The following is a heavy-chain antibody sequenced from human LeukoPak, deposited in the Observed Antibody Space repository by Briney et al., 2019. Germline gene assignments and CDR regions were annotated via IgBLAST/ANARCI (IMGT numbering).Heavy chain of an antibody. J-gene: IGHJ4*02. CDR3: ARAATVTNY. CDR2: INPNSGGT. Sequence: APVKVSCKASGYTFTDYYMHWVRQAPGQGLEWMGWINPNSGGTSYAQKFQGRVTMTRDTSITTAYMELSRLRPDGTAVYYCARAATVTNYWGQGTLVTVSS. V-gene: IGHV1-2*02. CDR1: GYTFTDYY. D-gene: IGHD4-11*01.